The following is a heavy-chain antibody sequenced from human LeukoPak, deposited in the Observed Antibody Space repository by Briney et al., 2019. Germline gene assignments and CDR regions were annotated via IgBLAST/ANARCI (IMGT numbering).Heavy chain of an antibody. V-gene: IGHV3-74*01. Sequence: GGSLRLSCAASGFSFSSSGMTWVRQAPGKGLVWVSRISYDGHNTNYADSVKGRFTISRDNAKNALYLQMNRLRVEDTAVYYCGILTLSPGWGQGTLVTVSS. D-gene: IGHD2-8*01. CDR2: ISYDGHNT. CDR1: GFSFSSSG. CDR3: GILTLSPG. J-gene: IGHJ4*02.